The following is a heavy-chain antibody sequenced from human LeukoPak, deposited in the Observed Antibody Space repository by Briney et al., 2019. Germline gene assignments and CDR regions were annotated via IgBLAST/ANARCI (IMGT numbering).Heavy chain of an antibody. CDR2: IYSDGTT. J-gene: IGHJ4*02. CDR1: GFTVSSSY. CDR3: ARDPVGITAGEDGY. Sequence: GGSLRLFCAASGFTVSSSYMSWVRQAPGEGLEWVSIIYSDGTTYSADSVKGRFTISRDNSKNTLYLQMPSLRAEDTALYYCARDPVGITAGEDGYWGQGTLVTVSS. D-gene: IGHD1-26*01. V-gene: IGHV3-53*01.